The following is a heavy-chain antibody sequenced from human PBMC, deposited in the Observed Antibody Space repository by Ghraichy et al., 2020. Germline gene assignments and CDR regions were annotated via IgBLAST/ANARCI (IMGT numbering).Heavy chain of an antibody. D-gene: IGHD5-12*01. Sequence: SETLSLTCAVSGGSISSGGYSWSWIRQPPGKGLEWIGYIYHSGSTYYNPSLKSRVTISVDRSKNQFSLKLSSVTAADTAVYYCARTSSGYDSTFDYWGQGTLVTVSS. V-gene: IGHV4-30-2*01. J-gene: IGHJ4*02. CDR3: ARTSSGYDSTFDY. CDR1: GGSISSGGYS. CDR2: IYHSGST.